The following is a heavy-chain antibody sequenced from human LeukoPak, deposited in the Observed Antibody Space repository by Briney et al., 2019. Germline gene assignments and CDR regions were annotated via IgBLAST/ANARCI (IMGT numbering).Heavy chain of an antibody. CDR3: ARGLGSASYYDY. Sequence: GASVKVSCKASGHTFTNYYMHWVRQAPGQGPEWMGMINPSGDSTSYAQKFQGTVTMTGDTSTSTVYMGLSSLRSEDTAVYYCARGLGSASYYDYWGQGTLVTVSS. J-gene: IGHJ4*02. CDR1: GHTFTNYY. CDR2: INPSGDST. V-gene: IGHV1-46*01. D-gene: IGHD3-10*01.